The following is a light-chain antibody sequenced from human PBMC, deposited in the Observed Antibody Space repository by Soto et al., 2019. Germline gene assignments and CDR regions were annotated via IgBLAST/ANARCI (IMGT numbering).Light chain of an antibody. CDR2: GAS. V-gene: IGKV3D-15*01. J-gene: IGKJ1*01. Sequence: EIVMTQSPATLSVSPGERATLSCRASQSVSSNLAWYQQNPGQAPRLLIYGASSRATGIPDRFSGSGSGTDFTLPISSLQSEDFAVYYCQQYNNWPWTFGQGTKVDIK. CDR3: QQYNNWPWT. CDR1: QSVSSN.